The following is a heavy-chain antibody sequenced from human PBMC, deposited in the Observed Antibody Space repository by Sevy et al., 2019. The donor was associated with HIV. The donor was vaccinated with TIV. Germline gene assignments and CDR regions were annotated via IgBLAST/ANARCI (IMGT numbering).Heavy chain of an antibody. CDR3: AREGCTKPHDY. D-gene: IGHD2-8*01. J-gene: IGHJ4*02. Sequence: GGSLRLSCAASGFTFSNSMSWVRQPPGKGLEWVSTLSFGCGEINYADSVKGRFTISRDNSKSSVYLQMNNLRPEDTAVYYCAREGCTKPHDYWGQGTLVTVSS. V-gene: IGHV3-23*01. CDR2: LSFGCGEI. CDR1: GFTFSNS.